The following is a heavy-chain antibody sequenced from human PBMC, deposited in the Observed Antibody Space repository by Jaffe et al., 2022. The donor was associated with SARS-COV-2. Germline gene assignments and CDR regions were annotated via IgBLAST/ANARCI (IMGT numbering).Heavy chain of an antibody. CDR1: GFTFSSYA. J-gene: IGHJ5*02. CDR3: AKVLYYDSSGYYYEGGFGFDP. V-gene: IGHV3-23*01. Sequence: EVQLLESGGGLVQPGGSLRLSCAASGFTFSSYAMSWVRQAPGKGLEWVSAISGSGGSTYYADSVKGRFTISRDNSKNTLYLQMNSLRAEDTAVYYCAKVLYYDSSGYYYEGGFGFDPWGQGTLVTVSS. CDR2: ISGSGGST. D-gene: IGHD3-22*01.